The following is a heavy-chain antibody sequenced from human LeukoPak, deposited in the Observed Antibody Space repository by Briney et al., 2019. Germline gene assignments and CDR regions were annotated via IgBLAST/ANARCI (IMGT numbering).Heavy chain of an antibody. Sequence: GGSLRLSGAASGFTFSSYAMSWFRQAPGKGLELVSAISGSGRSTYYPDSVKGRFTISGDNSKNTLYLQMNSPRAEDTAIYYCATDVVGSGHFFDHWGQGILVTVSS. V-gene: IGHV3-23*01. CDR3: ATDVVGSGHFFDH. CDR1: GFTFSSYA. CDR2: ISGSGRST. J-gene: IGHJ4*02. D-gene: IGHD2-15*01.